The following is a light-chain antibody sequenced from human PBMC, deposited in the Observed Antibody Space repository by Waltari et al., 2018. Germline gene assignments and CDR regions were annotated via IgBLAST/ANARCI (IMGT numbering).Light chain of an antibody. CDR3: AAWDDSLSGPV. CDR1: TSNIGSNY. J-gene: IGLJ3*02. CDR2: RNN. Sequence: QSVLTQPPSASGTPGQRVTISCSGSTSNIGSNYVYWYQQFPGTAPKLLIYRNNRLPSGVPDRFSGSKSGTSASLAISGLRSEDETDYYCAAWDDSLSGPVFGGGTKLTVL. V-gene: IGLV1-47*01.